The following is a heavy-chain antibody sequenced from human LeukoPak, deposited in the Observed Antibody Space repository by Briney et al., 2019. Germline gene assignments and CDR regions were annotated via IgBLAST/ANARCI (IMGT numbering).Heavy chain of an antibody. D-gene: IGHD6-13*01. Sequence: ASVKVSCKASGYTFTSYYMHWVRQAPGQGLEWMGIINPSGSSTSYAQKFQGRVTMTRDTSTSTVYMELSSLRSEDTAVYYCARDLLSSSSWSDWFDPWGQGTLVTVSS. CDR3: ARDLLSSSSWSDWFDP. J-gene: IGHJ5*02. CDR1: GYTFTSYY. V-gene: IGHV1-46*01. CDR2: INPSGSST.